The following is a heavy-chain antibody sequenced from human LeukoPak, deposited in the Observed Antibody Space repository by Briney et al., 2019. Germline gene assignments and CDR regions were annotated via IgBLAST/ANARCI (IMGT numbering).Heavy chain of an antibody. J-gene: IGHJ5*02. D-gene: IGHD5-18*01. CDR2: INHSGST. Sequence: PPETLSLTCAVYSGSFSGYYCSWIRQPPGKGLEWIGEINHSGSTNYNPSLKSRVTISVDTSKNQFSLKLSSVTAADTAVYYCASRYSYGPYNWFDPWGQGTLVTVSS. CDR1: SGSFSGYY. V-gene: IGHV4-34*01. CDR3: ASRYSYGPYNWFDP.